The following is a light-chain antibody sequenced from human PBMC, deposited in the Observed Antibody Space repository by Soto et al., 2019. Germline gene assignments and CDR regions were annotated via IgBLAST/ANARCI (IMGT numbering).Light chain of an antibody. V-gene: IGLV4-69*01. CDR2: LNSDGSH. CDR1: SGHSSYT. J-gene: IGLJ3*02. Sequence: QLVLTQSPSASASLGASVKLTCTLSSGHSSYTIAWHQQQPEKGPRSLMKLNSDGSHNKGDGIPDRFSGSSSGAERYLTISSLQSEDEADYYCQTWGIGMQVFGGGTKLTVL. CDR3: QTWGIGMQV.